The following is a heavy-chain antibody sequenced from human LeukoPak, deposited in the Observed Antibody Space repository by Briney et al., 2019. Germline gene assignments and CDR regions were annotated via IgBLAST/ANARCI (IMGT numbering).Heavy chain of an antibody. CDR3: AKDLFGCSPNGHPGT. CDR2: IRYDGSSE. V-gene: IGHV3-30*02. J-gene: IGHJ5*02. Sequence: GGSLRLSCAASGFTFSSYGMHWGRQTAGKGLEWVTFIRYDGSSEYYADSVKGRFSISRDNSKNTLYLQMNSLRPEDTALYYCAKDLFGCSPNGHPGTWGQGTLVTVTS. CDR1: GFTFSSYG. D-gene: IGHD1-1*01.